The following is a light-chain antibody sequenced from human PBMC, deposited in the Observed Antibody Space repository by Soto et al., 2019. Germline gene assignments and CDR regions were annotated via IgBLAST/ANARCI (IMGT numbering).Light chain of an antibody. CDR2: DAS. J-gene: IGKJ1*01. CDR3: QQYNSYSPWT. V-gene: IGKV1-5*02. CDR1: QSVSTR. Sequence: DIQMTQSPSSLSASVGDRVTIICRASQSVSTRLAWYQQKPGKAPKVLIYDASSWAGGVPSRFTGSGSGTEFTLTISSLQPDDFATYYCQQYNSYSPWTFSQGTKVDIK.